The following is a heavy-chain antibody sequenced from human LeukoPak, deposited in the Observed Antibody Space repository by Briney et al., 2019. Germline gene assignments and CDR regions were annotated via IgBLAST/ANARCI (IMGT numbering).Heavy chain of an antibody. CDR2: ISAFNAEK. D-gene: IGHD3-16*02. J-gene: IGHJ4*02. Sequence: GASGKVSCKTYGYTFTSHGISWVRQAPGQGLGPMGGISAFNAEKPYAQKLQGRAQMTRETSTSPGNMELRSLRSDERVVYYCARDSSNTSGRYTYFDYWGEGTLVTVSS. CDR1: GYTFTSHG. CDR3: ARDSSNTSGRYTYFDY. V-gene: IGHV1-18*01.